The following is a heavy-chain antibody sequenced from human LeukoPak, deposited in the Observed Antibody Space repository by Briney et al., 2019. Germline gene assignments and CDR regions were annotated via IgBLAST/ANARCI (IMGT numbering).Heavy chain of an antibody. CDR3: APYYDILTGYPY. D-gene: IGHD3-9*01. Sequence: QPGGSLGLSCAASGFTFSSYEMNWVRQAPGKGLEWVSYISSSGSTIYYADSVKGRFTISRDNAKNSLYLQMNSLRAEDTAVYYCAPYYDILTGYPYWGQGTLVTVSS. CDR2: ISSSGSTI. J-gene: IGHJ4*02. V-gene: IGHV3-48*03. CDR1: GFTFSSYE.